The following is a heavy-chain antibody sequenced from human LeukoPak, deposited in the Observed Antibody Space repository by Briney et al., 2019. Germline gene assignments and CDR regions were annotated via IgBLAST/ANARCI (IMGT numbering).Heavy chain of an antibody. CDR2: ISYDGSNK. J-gene: IGHJ4*02. D-gene: IGHD5-12*01. CDR1: GFTFSSYA. CDR3: ARLGYSGYDLPTAAY. V-gene: IGHV3-30*04. Sequence: GGSLRLSCAASGFTFSSYAMHWVRQAPGKGLEWVAVISYDGSNKYYADSVKGRFTISRDNSKNTLYLQMNSLRAEDTAVYYCARLGYSGYDLPTAAYWGQGTLVTVSS.